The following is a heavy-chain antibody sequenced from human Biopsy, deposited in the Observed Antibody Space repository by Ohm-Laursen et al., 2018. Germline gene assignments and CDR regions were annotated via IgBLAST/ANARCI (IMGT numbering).Heavy chain of an antibody. J-gene: IGHJ4*02. Sequence: SQTLSLTCAVFGKTFSDYQWSWIRQPPGKGLEWIGQINQSGTTNYNPSLKSRVSISADASKYEFSLRLTSVTAADTAVYFCGNEVHGRDYWGLGTRVSVSS. CDR1: GKTFSDYQ. CDR2: INQSGTT. V-gene: IGHV4-34*08. CDR3: GNEVHGRDY. D-gene: IGHD2-15*01.